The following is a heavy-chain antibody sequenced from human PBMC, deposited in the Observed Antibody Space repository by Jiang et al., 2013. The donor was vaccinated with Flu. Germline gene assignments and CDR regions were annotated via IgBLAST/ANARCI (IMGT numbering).Heavy chain of an antibody. Sequence: QLLESGGGLVQPGGSLRLSCAASGFTFSSYWMTCIRQAPGKGLEWVATIKQDGSEKYYVDSVKGRFTISRDNAKKSLYLQMNSLRAEDTAVYYCARGFSDYIWGSPPDYWGQGTLVTVSS. CDR1: GFTFSSYW. J-gene: IGHJ4*02. CDR3: ARGFSDYIWGSPPDY. D-gene: IGHD3-16*01. V-gene: IGHV3-7*01. CDR2: IKQDGSEK.